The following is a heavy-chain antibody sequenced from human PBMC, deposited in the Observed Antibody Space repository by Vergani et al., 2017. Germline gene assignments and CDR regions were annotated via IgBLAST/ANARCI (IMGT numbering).Heavy chain of an antibody. J-gene: IGHJ4*02. D-gene: IGHD2-15*01. V-gene: IGHV4-61*02. CDR1: GGSINSHNYY. CDR2: IHTSGST. Sequence: QVQLQESGPGLVKPSQTLSLTCTVSGGSINSHNYYWSWIRQPAGKGLEWIGRIHTSGSTNYNPSLKSRVTMSEDTSKNQFSLNLTSVTAADTAVYFCARGSCLGGSCDKPLFDYGGQGILVTVSS. CDR3: ARGSCLGGSCDKPLFDY.